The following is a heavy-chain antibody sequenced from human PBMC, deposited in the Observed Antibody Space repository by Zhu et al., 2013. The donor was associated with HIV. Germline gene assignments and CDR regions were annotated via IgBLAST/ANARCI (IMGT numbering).Heavy chain of an antibody. CDR3: ARELLYCSGGSCYHDAFDI. J-gene: IGHJ3*02. V-gene: IGHV3-7*01. CDR1: GFTFSSYW. CDR2: IKQDGSEK. Sequence: EVQLVESGGGLVQPGGSLRLSCAASGFTFSSYWMSWVRQAPGKGLEWVANIKQDGSEKYYVDSVKGRFTISRDNAKNSLYLQMNSLRAEDTAVYYCARELLYCSGGSCYHDAFDIWGQGQWSPSLQ. D-gene: IGHD2-15*01.